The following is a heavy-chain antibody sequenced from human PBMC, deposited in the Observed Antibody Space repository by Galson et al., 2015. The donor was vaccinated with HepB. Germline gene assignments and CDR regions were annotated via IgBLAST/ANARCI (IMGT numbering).Heavy chain of an antibody. CDR1: GYTFTSYG. CDR3: ARDRRSGWYAGKAPFDY. CDR2: VSAYNGNT. V-gene: IGHV1-18*01. Sequence: SVKVSCKASGYTFTSYGISWVRQAPGQGLEWMGWVSAYNGNTNYAQKLQGRVTMTTDTSTSTAYMELRSLRSDDTAVYYCARDRRSGWYAGKAPFDYWGQGTLVTVSS. J-gene: IGHJ4*02. D-gene: IGHD6-19*01.